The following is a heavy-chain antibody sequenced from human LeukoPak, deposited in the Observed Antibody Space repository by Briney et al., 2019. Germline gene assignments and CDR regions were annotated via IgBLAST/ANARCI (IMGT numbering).Heavy chain of an antibody. CDR1: GFTFSGYA. V-gene: IGHV3-23*01. CDR3: AKQGYCSGGSCYEGY. CDR2: ISGSGGST. J-gene: IGHJ4*02. Sequence: QPGGSLRLSCAASGFTFSGYAMSWVRQAPGKGLEWVSAISGSGGSTYYADSVKGRFTISRDNSKNTLYLQMNSLRAEDTAVYYCAKQGYCSGGSCYEGYWGQGTLVTVSS. D-gene: IGHD2-15*01.